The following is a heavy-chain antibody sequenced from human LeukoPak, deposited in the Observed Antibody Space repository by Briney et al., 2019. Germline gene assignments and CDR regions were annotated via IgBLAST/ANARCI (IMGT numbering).Heavy chain of an antibody. J-gene: IGHJ4*02. Sequence: PSETLSLTCTVSGGSISSSSYYWGWIRQPPGKGLEWIGSIYYSGSTYYNPSLKSRVTISVDTSKNQFSLKLSSVTAADTAVYYCAGEFIAAAGIPSDYWGQGTLVTVSS. CDR2: IYYSGST. V-gene: IGHV4-39*07. D-gene: IGHD6-13*01. CDR1: GGSISSSSYY. CDR3: AGEFIAAAGIPSDY.